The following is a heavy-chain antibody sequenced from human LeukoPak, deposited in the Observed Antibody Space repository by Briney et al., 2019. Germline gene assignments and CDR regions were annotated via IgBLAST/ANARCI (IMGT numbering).Heavy chain of an antibody. Sequence: GGSLRLSCAASGFTFSSYAMYWVRQAPDKGLEWVAVISYDGSNKYYADSMKGRFTISRDNSRNTLYLQMNSLRAEDTAVYYCAKDQGQDSSTGGFDSWGQGTLVTVSS. CDR1: GFTFSSYA. CDR2: ISYDGSNK. J-gene: IGHJ4*02. V-gene: IGHV3-30*18. D-gene: IGHD2-2*01. CDR3: AKDQGQDSSTGGFDS.